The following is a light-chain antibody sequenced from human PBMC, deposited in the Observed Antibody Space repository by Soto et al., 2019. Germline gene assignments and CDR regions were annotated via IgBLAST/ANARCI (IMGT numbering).Light chain of an antibody. CDR3: QKYNSAAF. V-gene: IGKV1-27*01. CDR1: QGIINY. CDR2: AAS. Sequence: DIQMTQSPSSLFASVGDRFTITFRASQGIINYLAWYRQTPGKVPKILIYAASTLQSGVPSRFSGSGSRTDFTLTISSLQPEDFATYYCQKYNSAAFFGPGTKVDIK. J-gene: IGKJ3*01.